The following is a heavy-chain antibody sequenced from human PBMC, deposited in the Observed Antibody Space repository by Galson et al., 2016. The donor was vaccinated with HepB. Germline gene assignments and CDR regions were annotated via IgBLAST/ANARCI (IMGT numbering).Heavy chain of an antibody. J-gene: IGHJ6*02. CDR1: GGTFSNYA. V-gene: IGHV1-69*13. CDR2: IIPIFGTA. D-gene: IGHD3-10*01. CDR3: ARASSGSYYNYYQYGMDV. Sequence: SVKVSCKASGGTFSNYAISWVRQAPGQGLEWMGGIIPIFGTANYAQKFQGRVTITADESTSTAYMELSSLRSEDTAVYYCARASSGSYYNYYQYGMDVWGQGTLVTVSS.